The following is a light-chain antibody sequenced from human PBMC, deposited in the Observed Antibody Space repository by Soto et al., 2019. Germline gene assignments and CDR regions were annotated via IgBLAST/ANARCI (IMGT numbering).Light chain of an antibody. CDR1: QSVSSSY. CDR2: GAS. Sequence: EIVLTQSPGTLSLSTGERATLSCRASQSVSSSYLAWYQQNRGQAPRLLIYGASSRAPGIPDRFGGSGSGTDSTLTISRLEHEDVAEYYCQKYGSSRWTFGQGTKVEIK. CDR3: QKYGSSRWT. V-gene: IGKV3-20*01. J-gene: IGKJ1*01.